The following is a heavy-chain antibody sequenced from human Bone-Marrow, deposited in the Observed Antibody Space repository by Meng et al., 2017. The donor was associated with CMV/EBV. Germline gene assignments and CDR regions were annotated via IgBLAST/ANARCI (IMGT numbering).Heavy chain of an antibody. D-gene: IGHD5-12*01. CDR3: ARESSGYDSGGFAC. Sequence: GESLKISCAASGFTVSSNYMSWVRQAPGTGLEWVSVIYNTGSTYYANSVKGRFTISRDNSKNTLYLQMNSLRAEDTAVYYCARESSGYDSGGFACWGQGTLVTVSS. J-gene: IGHJ4*02. CDR2: IYNTGST. V-gene: IGHV3-53*01. CDR1: GFTVSSNY.